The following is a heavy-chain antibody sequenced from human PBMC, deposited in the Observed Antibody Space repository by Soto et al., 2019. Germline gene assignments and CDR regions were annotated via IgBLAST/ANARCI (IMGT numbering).Heavy chain of an antibody. D-gene: IGHD3-9*01. CDR2: IYSGGST. CDR3: ARKENFAAWDWYFDL. CDR1: GFTVSSNY. Sequence: GGSLRLSCAASGFTVSSNYMSWVRQAPGKGLEWVSVIYSGGSTYYADSVKGRFTISRDNSKNTLYLQMNSLRAEDTAVYYCARKENFAAWDWYFDLWGRGTLVTVSS. J-gene: IGHJ2*01. V-gene: IGHV3-53*01.